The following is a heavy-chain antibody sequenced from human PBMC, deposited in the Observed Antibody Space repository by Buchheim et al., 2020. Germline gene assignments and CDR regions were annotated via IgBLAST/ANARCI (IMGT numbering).Heavy chain of an antibody. CDR3: TTCYLVVAATQGWFDP. CDR1: GFTFSDYY. CDR2: IKSKTDGGTT. J-gene: IGHJ5*02. D-gene: IGHD2-15*01. Sequence: VQLVESGGGLVKPGGSLRLSCAASGFTFSDYYMSWIRQAPGKGLEWVGRIKSKTDGGTTDYAAPVKGRFTISRDDSKNTLYLQMNSLKTEDTAVYYCTTCYLVVAATQGWFDPWGQGTL. V-gene: IGHV3-15*01.